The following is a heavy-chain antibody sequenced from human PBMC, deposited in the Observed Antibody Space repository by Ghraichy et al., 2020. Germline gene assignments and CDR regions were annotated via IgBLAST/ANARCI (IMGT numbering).Heavy chain of an antibody. D-gene: IGHD5-18*01. Sequence: SETLSLTCTVSGGSISSYYWSWIRQPPGKGLEWIGYIYYSGSTNYNPSLKSRVTISVDTSKNQFSLKLSSVTAADTAVYYCARVNSGYSYGYGRGWFDPWGQGTLVTVSS. CDR2: IYYSGST. CDR1: GGSISSYY. J-gene: IGHJ5*02. V-gene: IGHV4-59*01. CDR3: ARVNSGYSYGYGRGWFDP.